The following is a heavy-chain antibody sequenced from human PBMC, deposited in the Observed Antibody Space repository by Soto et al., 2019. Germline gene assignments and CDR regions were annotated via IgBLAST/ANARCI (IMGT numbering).Heavy chain of an antibody. CDR3: GSGSYNPFDY. CDR2: IWYGGSNK. V-gene: IGHV3-33*01. D-gene: IGHD3-10*01. CDR1: GFTFSSYG. J-gene: IGHJ4*02. Sequence: PGGSLRLSCAASGFTFSSYGMHWVRQAPGKGLEWVAVIWYGGSNKYYADSVKGRFTISRDNSKNTLYLQMNSLSAEDTAVYYYGSGSYNPFDYWGQGTLVTVSS.